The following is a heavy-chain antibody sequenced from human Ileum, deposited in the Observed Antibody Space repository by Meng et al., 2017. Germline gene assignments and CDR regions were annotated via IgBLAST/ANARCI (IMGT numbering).Heavy chain of an antibody. Sequence: GRLVQSGCCVKKPGSSREVSCQGSDGSFNTEASSWIRQAPGQGLEWMGGIIAIFDTPIYAQKFQDRVTITADASTSTTYMELNGLMSEGTALYYCARGAVVATTDHYDSWGQGTLVTVSS. CDR3: ARGAVVATTDHYDS. J-gene: IGHJ4*02. CDR1: DGSFNTEA. CDR2: IIAIFDTP. V-gene: IGHV1-69*01. D-gene: IGHD2-21*02.